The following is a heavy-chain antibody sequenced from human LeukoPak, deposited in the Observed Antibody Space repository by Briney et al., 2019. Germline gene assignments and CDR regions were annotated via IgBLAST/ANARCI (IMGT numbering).Heavy chain of an antibody. CDR1: GGSISSYY. J-gene: IGHJ6*03. CDR2: IYTSGST. Sequence: PSETLSLTCTVYGGSISSYYWSWIRQPPGKGLEWIGYIYTSGSTNYNPSLKSRVTISVDTSKNQFSLKLSSVTAADTAVYYCARQGYSSRYYYNYYYMDVWGKGTTVTVSS. D-gene: IGHD6-13*01. V-gene: IGHV4-4*09. CDR3: ARQGYSSRYYYNYYYMDV.